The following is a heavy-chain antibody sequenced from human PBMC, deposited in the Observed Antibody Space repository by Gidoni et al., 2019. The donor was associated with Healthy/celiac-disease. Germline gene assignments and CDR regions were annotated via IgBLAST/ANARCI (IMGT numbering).Heavy chain of an antibody. CDR1: GFSFSSYA. CDR2: ISGSGGST. J-gene: IGHJ4*02. CDR3: ATDVGYCSGGSCFFDY. Sequence: EVQLLESGGGLVQPGGSLRLSCAASGFSFSSYAMSWVRQAPGKGLEWVSAISGSGGSTYYADSVKGRFTISRDNSKNTLYLQMNSLRAEETAVYYCATDVGYCSGGSCFFDYWGQGTLVTVSS. V-gene: IGHV3-23*01. D-gene: IGHD2-15*01.